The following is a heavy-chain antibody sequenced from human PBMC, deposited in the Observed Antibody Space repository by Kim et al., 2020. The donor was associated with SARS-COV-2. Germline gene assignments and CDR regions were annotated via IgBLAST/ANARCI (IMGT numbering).Heavy chain of an antibody. CDR3: AKGSTWSTLMAS. CDR1: GFIFNTHV. J-gene: IGHJ5*02. CDR2: VSGSDAT. V-gene: IGHV3-23*01. D-gene: IGHD2-2*01. Sequence: GGSLRLSCAASGFIFNTHVMSWVRQAPGKGLEWVSTVSGSDATHYADSVKGRFTISRDISKNTLFLQMNSLRGEDTAAYYCAKGSTWSTLMASWGQGT.